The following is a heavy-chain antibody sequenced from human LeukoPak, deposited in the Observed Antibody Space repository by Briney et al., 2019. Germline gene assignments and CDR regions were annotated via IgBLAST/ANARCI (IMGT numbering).Heavy chain of an antibody. J-gene: IGHJ4*02. CDR2: FYPGDSDT. D-gene: IGHD3-10*01. CDR3: ARLYGSGSYSYFDY. CDR1: GYSFTNYW. V-gene: IGHV5-51*01. Sequence: GESLKISCQGSGYSFTNYWIGWVRQLPGQGLEWMVIFYPGDSDTRYSPSFQGQVTISADTSVSTAYLQWSSLKASDTAMYYCARLYGSGSYSYFDYWGQGTLVTVSS.